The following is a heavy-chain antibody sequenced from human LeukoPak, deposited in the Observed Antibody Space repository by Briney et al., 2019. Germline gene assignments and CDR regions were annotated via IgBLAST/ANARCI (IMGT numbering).Heavy chain of an antibody. CDR3: ASASMITFGGGHDAFDI. Sequence: PSETLSLTCAVSGGSISSRKWWGWVRQPAGEGLEWIGEIYHSGSTYYNPSLRRRVTLTVDTAKIHFSLKLSSVTAADTAVYYCASASMITFGGGHDAFDIWGQGTMVTVSS. J-gene: IGHJ3*02. V-gene: IGHV4-4*02. D-gene: IGHD3-16*01. CDR2: IYHSGST. CDR1: GGSISSRKW.